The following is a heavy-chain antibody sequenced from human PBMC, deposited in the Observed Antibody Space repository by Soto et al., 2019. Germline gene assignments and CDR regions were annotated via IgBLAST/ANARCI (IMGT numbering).Heavy chain of an antibody. D-gene: IGHD1-26*01. CDR2: IYYSGST. CDR3: ARWGRGSYYGDAFDI. Sequence: QVQLQESGPGLVKPSETLSLTCTVSGGSISSYYWSWIRQPPGKGLEWIGYIYYSGSTNYNPSLKSRVTISVDTSKNQFSLKLSSVTAADTAVYYCARWGRGSYYGDAFDIWGQGTMVTVSS. CDR1: GGSISSYY. J-gene: IGHJ3*02. V-gene: IGHV4-59*01.